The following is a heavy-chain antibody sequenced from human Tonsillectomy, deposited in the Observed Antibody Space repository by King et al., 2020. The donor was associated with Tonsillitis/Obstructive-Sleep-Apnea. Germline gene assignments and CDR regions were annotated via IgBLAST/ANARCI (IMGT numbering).Heavy chain of an antibody. D-gene: IGHD1-14*01. V-gene: IGHV1-46*01. CDR1: GYTFTWYY. CDR2: INPSSGVT. J-gene: IGHJ4*02. CDR3: ARDDVVGRYIDS. Sequence: QLVQSGAEVKTPGASVKVSCKASGYTFTWYYIHWVRQARGQGLEWMGIINPSSGVTTYAQKFQGRVTMTTDTSASTVYLVLGSLRSEDTAVYYCARDDVVGRYIDSWGQGTLVTVSS.